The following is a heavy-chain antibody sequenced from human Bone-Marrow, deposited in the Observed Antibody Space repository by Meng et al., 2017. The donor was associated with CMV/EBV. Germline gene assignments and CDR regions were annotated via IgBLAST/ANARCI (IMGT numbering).Heavy chain of an antibody. Sequence: QGQLVPSGAEVKKHEASVKVSCNVVGYTLTELSIHWVRQAARRGLEWMGGFDPEAGETIYAQKFQGRVTMTEGTSTDTAYMELSSLGSEDTSVYYCATGQPIVGATSGYWGQGTLVTVSS. V-gene: IGHV1-24*01. CDR1: GYTLTELS. CDR2: FDPEAGET. D-gene: IGHD1-26*01. CDR3: ATGQPIVGATSGY. J-gene: IGHJ4*02.